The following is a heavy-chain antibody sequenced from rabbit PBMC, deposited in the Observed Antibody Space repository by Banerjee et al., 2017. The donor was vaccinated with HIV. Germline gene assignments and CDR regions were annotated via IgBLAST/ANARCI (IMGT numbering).Heavy chain of an antibody. CDR3: ARGADNNWYIPYFRL. Sequence: QEQLEESGGGLVKPEGSLTLTCKASGFDLSSDYYMCWVRQAPGKGLEWIACVGAGSSGMTYYASWVNGRFTGSSNTNQNTVSLQMTSLTAADTATYFCARGADNNWYIPYFRLWGQGTLVTVS. CDR2: VGAGSSGMT. CDR1: GFDLSSDYY. V-gene: IGHV1S43*01. J-gene: IGHJ4*01. D-gene: IGHD1-1*01.